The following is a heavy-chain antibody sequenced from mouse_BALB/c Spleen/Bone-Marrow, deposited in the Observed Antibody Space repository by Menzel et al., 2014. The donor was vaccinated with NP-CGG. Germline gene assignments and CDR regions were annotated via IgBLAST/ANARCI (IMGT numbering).Heavy chain of an antibody. CDR3: ARKRGGVMDY. J-gene: IGHJ4*01. CDR1: GYTFTSYV. Sequence: VQLQQSGPELVKPGASVKMSCKASGYTFTSYVMHWVKQKPGQGLEWIGYIIPSNDVTKYNEKFKGKATLTSDKSSSTAYMELSSLTSEDSAVYYCARKRGGVMDYWGPGTSVTVSS. CDR2: IIPSNDVT. V-gene: IGHV1-14*01.